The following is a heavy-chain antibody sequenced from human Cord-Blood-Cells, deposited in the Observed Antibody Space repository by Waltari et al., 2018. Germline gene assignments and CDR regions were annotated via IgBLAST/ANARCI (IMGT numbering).Heavy chain of an antibody. V-gene: IGHV1-69*01. CDR3: ARGGDYVWFDP. CDR1: GCTHSRYA. Sequence: QVQLVQVGAEVKKPGPSAKLSCKDAGCTHSRYAICRVLQAPGQGLEWMGGIIPIFGTANYAQKFQGRVTITADESPSTAYMELSSLRSEDTAVYYCARGGDYVWFDPWGQGTLVTVSS. J-gene: IGHJ5*02. CDR2: IIPIFGTA. D-gene: IGHD4-17*01.